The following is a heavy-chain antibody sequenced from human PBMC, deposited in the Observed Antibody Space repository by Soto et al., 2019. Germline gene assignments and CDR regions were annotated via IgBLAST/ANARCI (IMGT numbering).Heavy chain of an antibody. J-gene: IGHJ4*01. CDR2: ISSGGNFI. D-gene: IGHD3-3*01. V-gene: IGHV3-21*06. CDR3: AIARVADSSLDH. Sequence: PGGSLRLSCVVSGFTFSDYCMNWVRQAPGRGLEWVASISSGGNFIYYADSVRGRFTISRDNAENSLYLQMNSLRVEDTATYYCAIARVADSSLDHWGQGILVTVSS. CDR1: GFTFSDYC.